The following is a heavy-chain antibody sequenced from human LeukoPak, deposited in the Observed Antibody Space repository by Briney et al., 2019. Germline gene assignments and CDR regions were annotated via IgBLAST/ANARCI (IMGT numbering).Heavy chain of an antibody. CDR3: ARMSIAVAGPRDYNWFDP. CDR1: GGSISRYY. CDR2: IYYSGST. D-gene: IGHD6-19*01. J-gene: IGHJ5*02. V-gene: IGHV4-59*01. Sequence: PSETLSLTCTVSGGSISRYYWSWIRQPPGKGLDWIGNIYYSGSTNYNPSLKSRVTISVDTSKNQFSLNLNSVTAADTAVYYCARMSIAVAGPRDYNWFDPWGQGTLVTVSS.